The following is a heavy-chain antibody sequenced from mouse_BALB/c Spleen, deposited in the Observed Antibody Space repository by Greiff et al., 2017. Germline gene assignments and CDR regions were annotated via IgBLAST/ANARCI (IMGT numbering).Heavy chain of an antibody. Sequence: EVHLVESGGDLVQPGGSRKLSCAASGFTFSSFGMHWVRQAPEKGLEWVAYISSGSSTIYYADTVKGRFTISRDNPKNTLFLQMTSLRSEDTAMYYCARGTVYYFDDWGQGTTLTVSS. D-gene: IGHD4-1*01. V-gene: IGHV5-17*02. CDR1: GFTFSSFG. CDR3: ARGTVYYFDD. CDR2: ISSGSSTI. J-gene: IGHJ2*01.